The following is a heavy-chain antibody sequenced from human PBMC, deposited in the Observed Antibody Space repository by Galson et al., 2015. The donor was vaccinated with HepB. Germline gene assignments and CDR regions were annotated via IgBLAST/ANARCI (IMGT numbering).Heavy chain of an antibody. CDR3: ARIRVSGDYDFWSGLYIPDDY. CDR2: ISGSTTYI. Sequence: SLRLSCAASGFTFSNYGMNWVRQAPGKGLEWVSSISGSTTYINYADSVKGRFTISRDNAKNSLYLQMNSLRAEDTAVYYCARIRVSGDYDFWSGLYIPDDYWGQGTLVTVSS. V-gene: IGHV3-21*01. CDR1: GFTFSNYG. D-gene: IGHD3-3*01. J-gene: IGHJ4*02.